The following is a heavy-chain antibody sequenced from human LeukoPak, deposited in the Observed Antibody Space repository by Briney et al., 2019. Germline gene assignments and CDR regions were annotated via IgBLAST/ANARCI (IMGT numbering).Heavy chain of an antibody. V-gene: IGHV3-48*01. CDR2: ISSSSSTI. CDR3: AREVRFFDFGY. J-gene: IGHJ4*02. CDR1: GFTFSSYS. D-gene: IGHD3-3*01. Sequence: GGSLRLSCAASGFTFSSYSMNWVRQAPGKGLEWVSYISSSSSTIYYADSVKGRFTISRDNAKNSLYLQMNSLRAEDTAVYYCAREVRFFDFGYWGQGTLVTVSS.